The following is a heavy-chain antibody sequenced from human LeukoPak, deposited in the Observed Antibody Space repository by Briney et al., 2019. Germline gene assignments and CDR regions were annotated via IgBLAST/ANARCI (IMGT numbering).Heavy chain of an antibody. D-gene: IGHD5-24*01. V-gene: IGHV3-48*01. CDR1: GFTFSSYN. J-gene: IGHJ4*02. CDR2: ISSSSDTI. Sequence: GGSLRLSCAASGFTFSSYNMNWVRQAPGKGLEWVSYISSSSDTIYYADSVKGRFTISRDNAKNSLYLQMNSLRAEDTAVYYCARAVEMATIWGQGTLVTVSS. CDR3: ARAVEMATI.